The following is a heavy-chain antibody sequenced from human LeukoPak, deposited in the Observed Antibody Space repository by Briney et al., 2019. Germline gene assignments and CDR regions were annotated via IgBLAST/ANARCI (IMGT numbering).Heavy chain of an antibody. V-gene: IGHV3-23*01. CDR1: GFTLSSSA. Sequence: GGSLRLSCAASGFTLSSSAMSWVRQAPGKGLEWVSAISGSGSSTYYSDSVKGRFTISRDNSKNTLYLQMNSLRAEDTAVYYCARRAGAYSHPYDYWGQGTLVTVSS. CDR2: ISGSGSST. CDR3: ARRAGAYSHPYDY. D-gene: IGHD4/OR15-4a*01. J-gene: IGHJ4*02.